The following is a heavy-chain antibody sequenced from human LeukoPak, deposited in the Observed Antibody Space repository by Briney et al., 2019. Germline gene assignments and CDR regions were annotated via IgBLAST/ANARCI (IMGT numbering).Heavy chain of an antibody. J-gene: IGHJ5*02. Sequence: GGSLRLSCAASGFTFSSYWMSWVRQAPGKGLEWVANIKQDGSEKYYVDSVKGRFTVSRDNAKNSPYLQMNSLRAEDTAVYYCARPYCSSTTCSWFDPWGQGTLVTVSS. D-gene: IGHD2-2*01. V-gene: IGHV3-7*01. CDR1: GFTFSSYW. CDR3: ARPYCSSTTCSWFDP. CDR2: IKQDGSEK.